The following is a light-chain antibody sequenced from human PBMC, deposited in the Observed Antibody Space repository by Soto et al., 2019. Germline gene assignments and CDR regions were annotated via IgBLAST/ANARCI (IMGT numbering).Light chain of an antibody. CDR1: QRISSW. J-gene: IGKJ1*01. CDR3: QQYNSLWT. V-gene: IGKV1-5*03. CDR2: KAS. Sequence: DIQMTQSPSTLSASVGDRVTITCRASQRISSWLAWYQQKPGKAPKLLIYKASSLESGVPSRFSGSGSGTEFTLTISSLQRDDFATFYCQQYNSLWTFGQGTKVQIK.